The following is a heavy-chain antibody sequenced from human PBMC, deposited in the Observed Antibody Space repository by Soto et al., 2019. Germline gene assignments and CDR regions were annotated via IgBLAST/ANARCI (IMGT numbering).Heavy chain of an antibody. CDR1: GFNFGDYH. CDR2: VRNRRDSYTT. V-gene: IGHV3-72*01. D-gene: IGHD3-16*01. CDR3: VGESYYRLDY. J-gene: IGHJ4*02. Sequence: PGGSLRLSCAASGFNFGDYHMNWVRQAPGKGLEWVGRVRNRRDSYTTEDAATVRPRFTISRDDSKNSLYLQMNSLRTDDTAVYYCVGESYYRLDYWGQGALVTVS.